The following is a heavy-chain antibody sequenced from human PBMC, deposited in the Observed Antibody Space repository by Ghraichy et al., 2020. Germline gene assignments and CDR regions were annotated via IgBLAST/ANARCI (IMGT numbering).Heavy chain of an antibody. CDR1: GFTFSSYA. D-gene: IGHD5-18*01. J-gene: IGHJ6*03. Sequence: GGSLRLSCAASGFTFSSYAMHWVRQAPGKGLEWVAVISYDGSNKYYADSVKGRFTISRDNSKNTLYLQMNSLRAEDTAVYYCARAIRLPRPAGQSYYYCCMDVWGKGTTVTVSS. CDR2: ISYDGSNK. V-gene: IGHV3-30*04. CDR3: ARAIRLPRPAGQSYYYCCMDV.